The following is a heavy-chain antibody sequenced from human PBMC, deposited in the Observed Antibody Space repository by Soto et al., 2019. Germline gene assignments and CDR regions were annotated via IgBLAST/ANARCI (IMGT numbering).Heavy chain of an antibody. CDR3: AREIAAAGEYYYYGMDV. Sequence: QVQLVESGGGVVQPGRSLRLSCAASGFTFSSYAMHWVRQAPGKGLEWVAVISYDGSNKYYADSVKGRFTISRDNSKNTLYLQMNSLRAEVTAVFYCAREIAAAGEYYYYGMDVWGQGTTVTVSS. V-gene: IGHV3-30-3*01. J-gene: IGHJ6*02. CDR2: ISYDGSNK. CDR1: GFTFSSYA. D-gene: IGHD6-13*01.